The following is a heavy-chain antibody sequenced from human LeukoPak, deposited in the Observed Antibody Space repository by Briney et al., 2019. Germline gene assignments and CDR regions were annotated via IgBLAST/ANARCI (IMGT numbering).Heavy chain of an antibody. CDR3: ARRYYYNLGSFPFDF. Sequence: SETLSLTCTVSGDSVRSYYWSWIRQSPGKGLEWIGYIYYSGGSKYSPSLKSRVSVSVDTSQNQVSLTLTSVTAADTAVYYCARRYYYNLGSFPFDFWGQGTLVTVSS. CDR2: IYYSGGS. J-gene: IGHJ4*02. V-gene: IGHV4-59*02. CDR1: GDSVRSYY. D-gene: IGHD3-10*01.